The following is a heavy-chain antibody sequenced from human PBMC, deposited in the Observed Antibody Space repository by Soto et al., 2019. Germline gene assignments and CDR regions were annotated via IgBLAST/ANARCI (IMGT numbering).Heavy chain of an antibody. Sequence: PSETLSLTCTVSGGSISSSNYYWGWIRQPPGKGLEWIGSIYYSGSTYYSPSLKSRVSISVDTSKNQFSLNLSSVTAADTAVYYCARHPAMTTVTLAYWGQGILVTVSS. CDR3: ARHPAMTTVTLAY. V-gene: IGHV4-39*01. J-gene: IGHJ4*02. CDR1: GGSISSSNYY. CDR2: IYYSGST. D-gene: IGHD4-17*01.